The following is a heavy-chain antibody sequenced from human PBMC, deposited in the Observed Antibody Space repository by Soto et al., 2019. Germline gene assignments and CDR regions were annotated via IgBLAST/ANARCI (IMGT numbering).Heavy chain of an antibody. J-gene: IGHJ4*02. Sequence: EVQLVESGGGLVQPGGSLRLSCAASGFTVSTKYMSWVRQAPGKGLEGVSVIYSGGSKFYADSVRGRFTISRDNSKNTVNLQMNSLRAEDTAVYYCARDPWAADYWGQGTLVTVSS. CDR1: GFTVSTKY. CDR3: ARDPWAADY. D-gene: IGHD3-16*01. CDR2: IYSGGSK. V-gene: IGHV3-66*01.